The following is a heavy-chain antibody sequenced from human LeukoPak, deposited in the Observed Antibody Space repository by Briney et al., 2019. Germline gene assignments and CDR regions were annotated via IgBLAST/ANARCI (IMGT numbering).Heavy chain of an antibody. D-gene: IGHD4-11*01. CDR1: GYTLTELS. CDR2: FDPEDGET. Sequence: ASVKVSCKVSGYTLTELSMHWVRQAPGKGLEWTGGFDPEDGETIYAQKFQGRVTMTEDTSTDTAYMELSSLRSEDTAVYYCATVLIYSKGYDAFDIWGQGTMVTVSS. CDR3: ATVLIYSKGYDAFDI. V-gene: IGHV1-24*01. J-gene: IGHJ3*02.